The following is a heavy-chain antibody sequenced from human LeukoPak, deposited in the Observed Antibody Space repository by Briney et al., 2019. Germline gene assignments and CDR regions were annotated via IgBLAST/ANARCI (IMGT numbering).Heavy chain of an antibody. D-gene: IGHD3-3*01. J-gene: IGHJ5*02. CDR1: GFTFSSYA. CDR2: ISGSGGST. CDR3: ARDSKAIFGVVIPPGFDP. V-gene: IGHV3-23*01. Sequence: GGSLRLSCAASGFTFSSYAMRWVRQAPGKGLEWVSAISGSGGSTDYADSVKGRFTISRDNAKNSLYLQMNSLRAEDTAVYYCARDSKAIFGVVIPPGFDPWGQGTLVTVSS.